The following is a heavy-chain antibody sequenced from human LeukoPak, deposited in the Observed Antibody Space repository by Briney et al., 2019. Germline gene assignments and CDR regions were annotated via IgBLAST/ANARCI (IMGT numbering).Heavy chain of an antibody. Sequence: GGSLRLSCAASEFTFSSYWMSWVRQAPGKGLEWVANIKQDGGEKYYLDSVKGRFTVSRDNAKNSLYLQMSSLRAEDTAVYYCARVGARQILEYWGQGTLVTVSS. CDR2: IKQDGGEK. V-gene: IGHV3-7*01. D-gene: IGHD4-17*01. CDR3: ARVGARQILEY. CDR1: EFTFSSYW. J-gene: IGHJ4*02.